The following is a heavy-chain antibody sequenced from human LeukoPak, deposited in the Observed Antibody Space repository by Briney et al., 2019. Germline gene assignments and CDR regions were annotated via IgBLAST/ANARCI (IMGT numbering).Heavy chain of an antibody. Sequence: GGSLRLSCAASGLSFSTFAVSWVRQGPARGLEWVSSIRANGETFYADSVKGRFTLSSDSSRNTVYLQLNNLRVEDTARYYCARASWVSSTDAVRWGQGTLVTVSS. D-gene: IGHD3-16*01. CDR3: ARASWVSSTDAVR. CDR1: GLSFSTFA. J-gene: IGHJ4*02. V-gene: IGHV3-23*01. CDR2: IRANGET.